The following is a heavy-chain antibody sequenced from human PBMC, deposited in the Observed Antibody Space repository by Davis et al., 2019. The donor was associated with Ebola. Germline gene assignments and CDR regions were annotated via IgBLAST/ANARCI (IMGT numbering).Heavy chain of an antibody. J-gene: IGHJ6*02. CDR3: APYCTGGVCNYGMDV. CDR2: ISSGSSYT. Sequence: GESLKISCAASGFSFSSYSMNWVRQAPGKGLEWVSSISSGSSYTYYADSVNGRFTISRDNAKNSLYLQMNSLRAEDTAVYYCAPYCTGGVCNYGMDVWGQGTTVTVSS. V-gene: IGHV3-21*01. D-gene: IGHD2-8*02. CDR1: GFSFSSYS.